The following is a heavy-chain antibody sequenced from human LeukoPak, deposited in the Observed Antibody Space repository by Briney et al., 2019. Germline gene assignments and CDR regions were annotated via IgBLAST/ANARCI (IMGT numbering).Heavy chain of an antibody. CDR2: IYSGGST. D-gene: IGHD6-6*01. CDR3: ARVDSSSPDAFDI. CDR1: GFTVSSNY. V-gene: IGHV3-66*01. J-gene: IGHJ3*02. Sequence: PGGSLRLSCAASGFTVSSNYMSWVRQAPGKGLEWVSVIYSGGSTYYADSVKGRFTISRDNSKNTLYLQMNSLRAEDTAVYYCARVDSSSPDAFDIWGQGTMVTVSS.